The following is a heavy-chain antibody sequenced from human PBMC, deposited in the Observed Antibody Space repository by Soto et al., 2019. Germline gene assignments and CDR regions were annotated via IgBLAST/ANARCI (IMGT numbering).Heavy chain of an antibody. D-gene: IGHD3-22*01. V-gene: IGHV4-30-4*01. CDR2: ISDSGSS. CDR3: ARASYDSSTYYLDY. J-gene: IGHJ4*02. CDR1: GGSISSGSFY. Sequence: PSETLSLTCTVSGGSISSGSFYWSWIRQHPGKGLEWIGHISDSGSSYYNPSLESRVTISVDTSNNQFSLKLSSVTAADTAVYYCARASYDSSTYYLDYWGQGTLVTVSS.